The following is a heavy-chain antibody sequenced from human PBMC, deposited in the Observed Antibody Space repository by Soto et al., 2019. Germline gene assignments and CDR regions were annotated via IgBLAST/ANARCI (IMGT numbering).Heavy chain of an antibody. J-gene: IGHJ6*02. CDR1: GYSFSNYW. V-gene: IGHV5-51*01. Sequence: GESLKISCKGSGYSFSNYWIALVRQMPGKGLEWMGITYVGDSDTRYSPSFQGQVTISADKSISTAYLQWRSLRASDTAMYYCARPRSGSYRLDYYGMDVWGQGTTVTV. D-gene: IGHD3-10*01. CDR3: ARPRSGSYRLDYYGMDV. CDR2: TYVGDSDT.